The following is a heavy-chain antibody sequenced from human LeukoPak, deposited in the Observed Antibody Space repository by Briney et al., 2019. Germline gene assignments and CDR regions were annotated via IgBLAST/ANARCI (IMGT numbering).Heavy chain of an antibody. J-gene: IGHJ4*02. D-gene: IGHD1-26*01. V-gene: IGHV3-21*01. CDR2: IGVGSSNYT. Sequence: PGGSLRLSCAASGFRFSRYSMNWVRQAPGKGLEWVSSIGVGSSNYTYYADSVKGRFTISRDDAKTSVYLQMNSLRVEDSAVYFCLSGSHILPPYWRQGALVTVSS. CDR3: LSGSHILPPY. CDR1: GFRFSRYS.